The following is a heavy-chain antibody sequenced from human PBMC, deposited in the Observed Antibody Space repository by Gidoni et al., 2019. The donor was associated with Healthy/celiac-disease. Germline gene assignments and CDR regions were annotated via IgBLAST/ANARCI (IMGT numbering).Heavy chain of an antibody. D-gene: IGHD6-13*01. CDR2: ISAYNGNT. V-gene: IGHV1-18*01. J-gene: IGHJ6*02. CDR3: ARHSIPVYSSSWYYYYYGMDV. Sequence: KVSCKASGYTFTSYGISWVRQAPGQGLEWMGWISAYNGNTNYAQKLQGRVTMTTDTSTSTAYMELRSLRSDDTAVYYCARHSIPVYSSSWYYYYYGMDVWGQGTTVTVSS. CDR1: GYTFTSYG.